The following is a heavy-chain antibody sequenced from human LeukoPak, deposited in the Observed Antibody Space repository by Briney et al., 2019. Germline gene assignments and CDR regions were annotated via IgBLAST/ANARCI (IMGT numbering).Heavy chain of an antibody. J-gene: IGHJ6*02. CDR1: GYTFTSYG. V-gene: IGHV1-18*01. D-gene: IGHD3-3*01. CDR3: ARDRGDFWSGYYTGRSYYYYGMDV. Sequence: ASVKLSCKASGYTFTSYGISWVRQAPGQGLEWMGWISAYNGNTNYAQKLQGRVTMTTDTSTSTAYMELRSLRSDDTAVYYCARDRGDFWSGYYTGRSYYYYGMDVWGQGTTVTVSS. CDR2: ISAYNGNT.